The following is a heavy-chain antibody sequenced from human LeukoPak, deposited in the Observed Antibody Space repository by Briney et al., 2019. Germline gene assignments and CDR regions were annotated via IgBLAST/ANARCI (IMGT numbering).Heavy chain of an antibody. CDR3: ARVPDYGDYLNWFDP. Sequence: PSETLSLTCTVSGGSISSGSYYWSWIRQAPGKGLEWIGYIFYTGRTHYNPSLKSRVSISLDTSKNQFSLKLSSVTAADTAVYYCARVPDYGDYLNWFDPWGQGTLVTVSS. J-gene: IGHJ5*02. CDR2: IFYTGRT. D-gene: IGHD4-17*01. V-gene: IGHV4-61*01. CDR1: GGSISSGSYY.